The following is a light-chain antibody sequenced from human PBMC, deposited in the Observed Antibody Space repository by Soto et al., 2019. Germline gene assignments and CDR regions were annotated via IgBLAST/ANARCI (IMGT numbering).Light chain of an antibody. Sequence: EIVMTQSPATLSVSPGERATLSCRASQSVSSTLAWYQQKSGQAPRLLIFGASTRATGIPARFSGSGSGTEFTLTINSLQSEDFAVYYCQQYNNWPLTFGGGTKVEIK. J-gene: IGKJ4*01. CDR3: QQYNNWPLT. V-gene: IGKV3-15*01. CDR1: QSVSST. CDR2: GAS.